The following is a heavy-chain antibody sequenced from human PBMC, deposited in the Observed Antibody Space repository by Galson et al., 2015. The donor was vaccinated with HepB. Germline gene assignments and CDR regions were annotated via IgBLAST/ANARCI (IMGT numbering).Heavy chain of an antibody. J-gene: IGHJ4*02. CDR2: LSGGSTHT. CDR3: AKDGGNIWFAY. V-gene: IGHV3-11*05. Sequence: SLRLSCAASGFTFSDSYMSWIRQTPGKELEWIASLSGGSTHTIYADSVRGRFTISRDNAKNSLFLQMNSLRVEDTAVYYCAKDGGNIWFAYWGQGTLVSVSS. CDR1: GFTFSDSY.